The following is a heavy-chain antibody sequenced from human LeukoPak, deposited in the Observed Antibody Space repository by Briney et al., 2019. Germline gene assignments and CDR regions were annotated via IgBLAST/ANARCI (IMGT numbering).Heavy chain of an antibody. CDR1: GGSISSGDYF. Sequence: PSETLSLTCTVSGGSISSGDYFWSWIRQHPGKGLEWIGSIYYSGSTYYNPSLKSRVTISVDTSKNQFSLKLSSVTAADTAVYYCARLQDVVVPAAIGAFDIWGQGTMVTVSS. CDR2: IYYSGST. CDR3: ARLQDVVVPAAIGAFDI. D-gene: IGHD2-2*01. J-gene: IGHJ3*02. V-gene: IGHV4-39*01.